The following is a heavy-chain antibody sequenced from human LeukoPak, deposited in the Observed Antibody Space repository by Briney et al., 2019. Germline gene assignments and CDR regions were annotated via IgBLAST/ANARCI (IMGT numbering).Heavy chain of an antibody. CDR3: ARGRELLEIDY. CDR2: MYPNSGKT. CDR1: GYTFSSYD. Sequence: ASVKVSCKASGYTFSSYDINWVRQATGQGLEWMGWMYPNSGKTVYATKFQGRVTMTRDTSTGTAYMELSGLRSEDTAVYYCARGRELLEIDYWGQGTLLTVAS. J-gene: IGHJ4*02. V-gene: IGHV1-8*01. D-gene: IGHD1-26*01.